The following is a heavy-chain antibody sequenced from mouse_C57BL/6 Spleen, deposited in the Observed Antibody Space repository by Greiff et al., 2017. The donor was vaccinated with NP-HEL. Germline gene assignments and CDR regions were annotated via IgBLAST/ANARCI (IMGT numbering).Heavy chain of an antibody. CDR3: ARLYDSAWFAY. CDR1: GFTFTDYY. Sequence: DVMLVESGGGLVQPGGSLSLSCAASGFTFTDYYMSWVRQPPGKALEWLGFIRNKANGYTTEYSASVKGRFTISRDNSQSILYLQMNALRAEDSATYYCARLYDSAWFAYWGQGTLVTVSA. D-gene: IGHD1-3*01. CDR2: IRNKANGYTT. J-gene: IGHJ3*01. V-gene: IGHV7-3*01.